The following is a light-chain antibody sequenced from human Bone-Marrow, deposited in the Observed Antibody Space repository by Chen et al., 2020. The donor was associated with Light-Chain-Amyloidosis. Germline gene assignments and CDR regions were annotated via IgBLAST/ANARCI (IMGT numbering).Light chain of an antibody. J-gene: IGLJ3*02. V-gene: IGLV3-21*02. CDR2: DER. CDR3: QVWDRSSDRPV. CDR1: NIGPTS. Sequence: SYVLTQPSSVSVAPGLTATIACGGNNIGPTSGHWYQRTPGQAPLLLVYDERGRPSGIPERLSGSNSGNTATLTISRVEAGDEADYYCQVWDRSSDRPVFGGGTKLTVL.